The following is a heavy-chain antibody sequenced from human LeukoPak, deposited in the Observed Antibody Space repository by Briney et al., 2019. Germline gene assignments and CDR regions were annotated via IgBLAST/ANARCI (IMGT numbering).Heavy chain of an antibody. Sequence: GRSLRVSCAASGFTFDDYAMQWVRQAPGKGVGGVSGISWNSGSIGYADSVNGRFTISRDNAKNSLYLQMNSLRAEDTALYYCAKDRVVFTSSTFSPDYWGQGTLVTVSS. CDR2: ISWNSGSI. CDR3: AKDRVVFTSSTFSPDY. D-gene: IGHD2-2*01. V-gene: IGHV3-9*01. CDR1: GFTFDDYA. J-gene: IGHJ4*02.